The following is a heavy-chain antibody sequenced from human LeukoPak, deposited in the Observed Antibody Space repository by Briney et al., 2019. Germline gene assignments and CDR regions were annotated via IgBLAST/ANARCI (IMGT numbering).Heavy chain of an antibody. V-gene: IGHV4-4*02. D-gene: IGHD2-21*02. Sequence: SGTLSLTCAVSGGSISSSNWWSWVRQPPGKGLEWIGEIYHSGSTNYNPSLKSRVTISVDKSKNQFSLKLSSVTAADTAVYYCARDSPPYCGGDCPGVRYFDLWGRGTLVTVSS. CDR3: ARDSPPYCGGDCPGVRYFDL. CDR1: GGSISSSNW. CDR2: IYHSGST. J-gene: IGHJ2*01.